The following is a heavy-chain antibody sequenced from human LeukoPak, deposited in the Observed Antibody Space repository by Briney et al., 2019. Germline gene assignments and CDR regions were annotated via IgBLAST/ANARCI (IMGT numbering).Heavy chain of an antibody. D-gene: IGHD2-15*01. V-gene: IGHV3-48*02. Sequence: PGGSLRLSCAACGFTFSSYSMNWVRQAPGKGLEGVSYISSSSSTIYYADSVKGRFTISRDNAKNSLYLQMNSLRDEDTAVYSCARRHCSGGNCHVDSWGQGALVTVSS. CDR2: ISSSSSTI. J-gene: IGHJ4*02. CDR1: GFTFSSYS. CDR3: ARRHCSGGNCHVDS.